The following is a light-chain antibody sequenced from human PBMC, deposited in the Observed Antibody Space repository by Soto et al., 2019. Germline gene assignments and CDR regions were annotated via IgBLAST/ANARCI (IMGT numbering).Light chain of an antibody. CDR1: SSDVGGYNY. CDR3: SSYTSSSAL. CDR2: EVS. Sequence: QSALTQPASVSGSPGQSITISCTGTSSDVGGYNYVSWYQQHPDKAPKLMIYEVSNRPSGVSNRFSGSKSANTASLTISGLQAEDEADYYCSSYTSSSALFGGGTKLTVL. J-gene: IGLJ2*01. V-gene: IGLV2-14*01.